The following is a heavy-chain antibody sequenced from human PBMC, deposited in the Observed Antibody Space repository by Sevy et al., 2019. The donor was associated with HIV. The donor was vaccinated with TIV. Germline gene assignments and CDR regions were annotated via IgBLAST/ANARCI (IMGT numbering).Heavy chain of an antibody. Sequence: ASVKVSCKASGYTFTSYGISWVRQAPGQGLEWMGWISAYNGNTNYAQKLQDRVTMTTDTSTSTAYMELRSLRSDDTAVYYCARIMGYSSDWQSGWFDPWGQGTLVTVSS. V-gene: IGHV1-18*01. CDR2: ISAYNGNT. J-gene: IGHJ5*02. CDR3: ARIMGYSSDWQSGWFDP. CDR1: GYTFTSYG. D-gene: IGHD6-19*01.